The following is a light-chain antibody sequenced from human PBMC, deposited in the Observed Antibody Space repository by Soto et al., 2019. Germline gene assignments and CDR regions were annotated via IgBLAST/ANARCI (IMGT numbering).Light chain of an antibody. CDR3: CSYAYSGTYV. CDR2: DVS. J-gene: IGLJ1*01. CDR1: SSDVGGYNY. Sequence: QSVLTQPASVSGSPGQSIAISCTGTSSDVGGYNYVSWYQHHPGKVPQIMIYDVSSRPSGVSDRFSGSKSGNTASLTISGLQAEDEADYYCCSYAYSGTYVFVTGTKVTVL. V-gene: IGLV2-14*03.